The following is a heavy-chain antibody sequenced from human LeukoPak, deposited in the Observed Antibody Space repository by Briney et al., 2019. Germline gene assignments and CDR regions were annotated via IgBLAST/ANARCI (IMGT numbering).Heavy chain of an antibody. CDR3: ARDLGYYGSGSYYLDY. CDR2: ISAHNGNT. D-gene: IGHD3-10*01. Sequence: EASVKVSCKASGYTFTSYGISWVRQAPGQGLEWMGWISAHNGNTNYAQKLQGRVTMTTDTSTSTAYMELRSLRSDDTAVYYCARDLGYYGSGSYYLDYWGQGTLVTVSS. V-gene: IGHV1-18*01. CDR1: GYTFTSYG. J-gene: IGHJ4*02.